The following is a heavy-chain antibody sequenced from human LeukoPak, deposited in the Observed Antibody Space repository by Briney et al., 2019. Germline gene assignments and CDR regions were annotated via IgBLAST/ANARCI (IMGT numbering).Heavy chain of an antibody. CDR3: ASQTGTTRALDY. D-gene: IGHD1-7*01. CDR2: ISSSGGST. J-gene: IGHJ4*02. Sequence: PGGSLRLSCAASGFTFSSYAMSWVRQAPGKGLEWVSAISSSGGSTYYADSVKGRFTISRDNSKNTLYLQMNSLRAEDTAVYYCASQTGTTRALDYWGQGTLVTVSS. V-gene: IGHV3-23*01. CDR1: GFTFSSYA.